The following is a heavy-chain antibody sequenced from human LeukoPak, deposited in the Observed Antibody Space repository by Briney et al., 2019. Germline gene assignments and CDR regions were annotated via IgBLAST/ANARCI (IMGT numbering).Heavy chain of an antibody. D-gene: IGHD1-1*01. V-gene: IGHV3-74*01. CDR1: GFNFRNYW. CDR2: INSDGSST. J-gene: IGHJ4*02. CDR3: ATDEAATGRLDY. Sequence: GGSLRLSCAASGFNFRNYWMHWVCQAPGKGLVWVSRINSDGSSTSYADSVKGRFTISRDNAENTLYLQINSLRAEDTAVYYCATDEAATGRLDYWGQGTLVTDSS.